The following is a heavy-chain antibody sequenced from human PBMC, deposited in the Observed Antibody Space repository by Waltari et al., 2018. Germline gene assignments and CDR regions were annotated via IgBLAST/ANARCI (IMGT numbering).Heavy chain of an antibody. CDR1: GFTFSSYW. D-gene: IGHD3-22*01. V-gene: IGHV3-74*01. J-gene: IGHJ4*02. CDR2: INTDGSST. Sequence: EVQLVESGGGLVQPGGSLRLSCAASGFTFSSYWMHWVRQAPGKGLVWVSRINTDGSSTSYADSVKGRFTISRDNAKNTLYLQMNSLRVEDTAVYYCARVAYYYDSSGYSDYWGQGTLVTVSS. CDR3: ARVAYYYDSSGYSDY.